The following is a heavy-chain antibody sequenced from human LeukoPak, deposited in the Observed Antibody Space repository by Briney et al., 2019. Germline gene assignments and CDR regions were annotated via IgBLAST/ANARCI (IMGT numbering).Heavy chain of an antibody. CDR2: INHGGST. CDR3: ARGKHYYYYMDV. V-gene: IGHV4-34*01. J-gene: IGHJ6*03. Sequence: PSETLSLTCGVYGGSFSAYYWSWIRQSPGKGLEWIGEINHGGSTHYNPSLKSRVTISVDTSKNQFSLKLSSVTAADTAVYYCARGKHYYYYMDVWGKGTTVTVSS. CDR1: GGSFSAYY.